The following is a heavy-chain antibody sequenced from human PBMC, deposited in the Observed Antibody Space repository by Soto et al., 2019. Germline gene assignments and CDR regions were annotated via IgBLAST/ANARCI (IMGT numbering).Heavy chain of an antibody. Sequence: ASVKVSCKSFDNTFTYYGINWVRQAPGQGLEWLGWISGYNANTKEAQKFQDRVSMTADTSTRTAYLEVRSLTSDGTGVYFCAAPGGHHFGMDVWGQGTTVTVSS. CDR1: DNTFTYYG. V-gene: IGHV1-18*01. CDR3: AAPGGHHFGMDV. D-gene: IGHD2-8*02. J-gene: IGHJ6*02. CDR2: ISGYNANT.